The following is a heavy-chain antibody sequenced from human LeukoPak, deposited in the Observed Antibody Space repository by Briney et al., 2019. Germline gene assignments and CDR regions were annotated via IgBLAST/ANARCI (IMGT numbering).Heavy chain of an antibody. J-gene: IGHJ4*02. CDR3: ATRYYCSSTSCPY. D-gene: IGHD2-2*01. V-gene: IGHV1-69-2*01. CDR2: VDPEDGET. CDR1: GYTFTDYY. Sequence: ASVKIPCKVSGYTFTDYYMHWVQQAPGKGLEWMGLVDPEDGETIYAEKFQGRVTITADTSTYTAYMELSSLRSEDTAVYYCATRYYCSSTSCPYWGQGTLVTVSS.